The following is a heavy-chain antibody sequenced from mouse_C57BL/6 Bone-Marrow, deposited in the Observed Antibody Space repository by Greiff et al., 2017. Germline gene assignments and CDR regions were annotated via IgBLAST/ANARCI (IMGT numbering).Heavy chain of an antibody. CDR1: GFTFSSYA. D-gene: IGHD4-1*01. CDR3: ERVTGTGWYFDV. J-gene: IGHJ1*03. CDR2: LSDGGSYT. V-gene: IGHV5-4*03. Sequence: EVKLVESGGGLVKPGGSLILSCAASGFTFSSYAMSWVRQTPDRRLEWVATLSDGGSYTYYPDIVQGRFTISRDNAKNKLYLQMIHLKSEDTAMYYCERVTGTGWYFDVWGTGTTVTVSA.